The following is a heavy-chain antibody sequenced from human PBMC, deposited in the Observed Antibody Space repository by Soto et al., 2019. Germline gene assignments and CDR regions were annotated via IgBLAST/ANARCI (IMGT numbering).Heavy chain of an antibody. J-gene: IGHJ6*02. D-gene: IGHD3-22*01. V-gene: IGHV3-23*01. Sequence: GGSLRLSCAASGFTFSSYAMSWVRQAPGKGLEWVSAISGSGGSTYYADSVKGRFTISRDNSKNTLCLQMNSLRAEDTAVYYCAKSRYYDSGPMDVWGQGTTVTVSS. CDR3: AKSRYYDSGPMDV. CDR1: GFTFSSYA. CDR2: ISGSGGST.